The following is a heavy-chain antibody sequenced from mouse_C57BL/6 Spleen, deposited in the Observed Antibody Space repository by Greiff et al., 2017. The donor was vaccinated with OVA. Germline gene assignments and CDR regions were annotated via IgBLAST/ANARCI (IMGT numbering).Heavy chain of an antibody. J-gene: IGHJ2*01. V-gene: IGHV1-64*01. CDR1: GYTFTSYW. CDR2: IHPNSGST. CDR3: ARESSGYGD. D-gene: IGHD3-2*02. Sequence: QVQLKQSGAELVKPGASVKLSCKASGYTFTSYWMHWVKQRPGQGLEWIGMIHPNSGSTNYNEKFKSKATLTVDKSSSTAYMQLSSLTSEDSAVYYFARESSGYGDRGQGTTLTVSS.